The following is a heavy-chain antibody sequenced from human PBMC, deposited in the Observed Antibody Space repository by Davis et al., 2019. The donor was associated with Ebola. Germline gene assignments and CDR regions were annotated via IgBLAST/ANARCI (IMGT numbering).Heavy chain of an antibody. J-gene: IGHJ4*02. Sequence: GESLKISCAASGFTFSDYYMSWIRQAPGKGLVWVSYISSSSSYTNYADSVKGRFTISRDNAKNSLYLQMNSLRAEDTAVYYCARSIVGATFDYWGQGTLVTVSS. CDR2: ISSSSSYT. V-gene: IGHV3-11*06. D-gene: IGHD1-26*01. CDR3: ARSIVGATFDY. CDR1: GFTFSDYY.